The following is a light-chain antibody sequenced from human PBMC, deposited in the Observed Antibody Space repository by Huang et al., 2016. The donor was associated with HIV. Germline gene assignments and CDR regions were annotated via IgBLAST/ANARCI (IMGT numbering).Light chain of an antibody. V-gene: IGKV2-28*01. CDR3: MQAQQTPYT. CDR1: QSILHSNGYNY. J-gene: IGKJ2*01. CDR2: MGY. Sequence: DIVMTQSPLSLAVTPGEPASISCRSSQSILHSNGYNYLDWYVQKPGQSPQLLIYMGYNRASGVPDRISGGGSGVECTLKISRVEAEDVGVYYCMQAQQTPYTFGPGTKLEIK.